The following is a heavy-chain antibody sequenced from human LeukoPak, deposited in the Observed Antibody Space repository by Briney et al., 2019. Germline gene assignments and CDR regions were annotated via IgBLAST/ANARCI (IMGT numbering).Heavy chain of an antibody. D-gene: IGHD2-8*02. V-gene: IGHV1-2*02. J-gene: IGHJ4*02. CDR2: INPNNGFT. Sequence: ASVKVFCKASGYTFTGSYIHWVRQAPGQGLEWMGWINPNNGFTAYAQNFQGRVTMTRDTSISTAYMDLSRLRSDDTAVYYCARVLVAAVDAFGGDWGQGTLVTVSS. CDR1: GYTFTGSY. CDR3: ARVLVAAVDAFGGD.